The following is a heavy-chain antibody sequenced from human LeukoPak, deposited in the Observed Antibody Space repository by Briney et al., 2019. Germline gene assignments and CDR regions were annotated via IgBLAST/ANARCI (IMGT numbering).Heavy chain of an antibody. CDR2: IYYSGST. CDR1: GGSISSGDYY. J-gene: IGHJ5*02. D-gene: IGHD4-23*01. Sequence: SETLSLTCTVSGGSISSGDYYWSWIRQPPGKGLEWIGYIYYSGSTNYNPSLKSRVTISVDTSKNQFSLKLSSVTAADTAVYYCARGPSPYGGDNWFDPWGQGTLVTVSS. CDR3: ARGPSPYGGDNWFDP. V-gene: IGHV4-61*08.